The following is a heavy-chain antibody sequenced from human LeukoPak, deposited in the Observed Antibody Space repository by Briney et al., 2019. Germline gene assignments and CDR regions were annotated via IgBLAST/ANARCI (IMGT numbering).Heavy chain of an antibody. CDR2: IKSETDGGTT. D-gene: IGHD4-17*01. J-gene: IGHJ4*02. CDR1: GLTFRNAW. CDR3: TTDPGDYEIY. V-gene: IGHV3-15*01. Sequence: GGSLRLSCAASGLTFRNAWMSWVRQAPGKGLEWVGRIKSETDGGTTDYAAPVKGRFTISRDDSKNMLYLQMNSLKTGDTAVYYCTTDPGDYEIYWGQGTLVTVSS.